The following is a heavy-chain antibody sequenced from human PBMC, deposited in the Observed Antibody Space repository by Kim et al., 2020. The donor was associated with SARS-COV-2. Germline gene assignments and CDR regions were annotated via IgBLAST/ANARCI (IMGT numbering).Heavy chain of an antibody. J-gene: IGHJ4*02. CDR2: IYPGDSDT. D-gene: IGHD3-9*01. Sequence: GESLKISCKGSGYSFTSYWIGWVRQMPGKGLEWMGIIYPGDSDTRYSPSFQGQVTISADKSISTAYLQWSSLKASDTAMYYCARLPPMRRDILTGHSAGPFDYWGQGTLVTVSS. CDR1: GYSFTSYW. V-gene: IGHV5-51*01. CDR3: ARLPPMRRDILTGHSAGPFDY.